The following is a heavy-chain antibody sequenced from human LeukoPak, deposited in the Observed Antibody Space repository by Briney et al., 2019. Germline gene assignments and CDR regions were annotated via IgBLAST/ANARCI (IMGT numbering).Heavy chain of an antibody. V-gene: IGHV4-4*07. CDR1: GGSISSYY. J-gene: IGHJ4*02. D-gene: IGHD2-2*01. Sequence: SETLSLTCTVSGGSISSYYWSWTRQPAGKGLEWIGRIYTSGSTNYNPSLKSRVTMSVDTSKNQFSLKLNSVTAADTAVYYCARETPMDCSSTSCYLRIPIILDYWGQGTLVTVSS. CDR3: ARETPMDCSSTSCYLRIPIILDY. CDR2: IYTSGST.